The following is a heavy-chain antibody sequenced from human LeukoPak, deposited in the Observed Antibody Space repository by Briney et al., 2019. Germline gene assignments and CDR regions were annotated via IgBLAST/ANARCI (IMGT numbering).Heavy chain of an antibody. CDR2: IYYSGST. D-gene: IGHD6-13*01. Sequence: SETLSLTCTISGGSISSHYWRWLRQPPGKGLEWIGYIYYSGSTNYNPSLKSRVTISVDTSKNQFSLKLSSVTAADTAVYYCARYSSWTYYYYYMDVWGKGTTVTVSS. V-gene: IGHV4-59*11. CDR3: ARYSSWTYYYYYMDV. CDR1: GGSISSHY. J-gene: IGHJ6*03.